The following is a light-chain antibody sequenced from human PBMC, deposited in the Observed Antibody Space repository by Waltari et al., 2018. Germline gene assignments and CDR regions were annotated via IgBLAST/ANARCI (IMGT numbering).Light chain of an antibody. CDR1: LSNIGTHY. Sequence: QSVLTQPPSASGTPGQSVTISCSGSLSNIGTHYVYWYQQLPGTAPKLLIYLTHQRPSGFPDRFSASKSGTSASLAISGLRFEDEGDYYCATRDEGPTVVFGGGTKVTVL. V-gene: IGLV1-47*01. CDR3: ATRDEGPTVV. J-gene: IGLJ2*01. CDR2: LTH.